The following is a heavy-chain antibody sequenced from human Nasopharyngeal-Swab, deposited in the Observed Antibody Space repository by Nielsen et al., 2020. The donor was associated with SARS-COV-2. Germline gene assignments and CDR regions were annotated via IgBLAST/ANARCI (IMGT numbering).Heavy chain of an antibody. D-gene: IGHD2-15*01. J-gene: IGHJ2*01. CDR3: AKDRGCSGGSCYVHWYFDL. Sequence: GESLKISCAASGFTFDDYAMHWVRQAPGKGLEWVSLISGDGGSTYYADSVKGQFTISRDNSKNTLYLQMNSLRAEDTAVYYCAKDRGCSGGSCYVHWYFDLWGRGTLVTVSS. V-gene: IGHV3-43*02. CDR2: ISGDGGST. CDR1: GFTFDDYA.